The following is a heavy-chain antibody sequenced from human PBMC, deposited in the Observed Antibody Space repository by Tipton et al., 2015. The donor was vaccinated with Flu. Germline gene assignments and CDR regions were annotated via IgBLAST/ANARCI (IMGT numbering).Heavy chain of an antibody. J-gene: IGHJ6*02. Sequence: SLRLSCAASGFTFSGYWMHWVRQAPGKGLEWVANINQDGSATHYVDSVRGRFTISRDNAKNSLYLQMNSLRAEDTAVYYCARDHPPSITVLGEITDYFGMAVWGQGTTVTVSS. CDR3: ARDHPPSITVLGEITDYFGMAV. V-gene: IGHV3-7*03. CDR2: INQDGSAT. D-gene: IGHD3-3*01. CDR1: GFTFSGYW.